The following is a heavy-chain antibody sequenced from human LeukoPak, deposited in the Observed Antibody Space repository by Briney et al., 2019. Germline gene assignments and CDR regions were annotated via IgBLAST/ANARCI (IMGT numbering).Heavy chain of an antibody. Sequence: PSQTLSLTCTVSGGSISSGGYYWSWIRQHPGKGLEWIGYIYYSGSTYYNPSLKSRVTISADTSKNQFSLNLTSVTAADTAVYYCARGLYCSSDSCNHWGQGTLVTVSS. J-gene: IGHJ5*02. CDR1: GGSISSGGYY. CDR3: ARGLYCSSDSCNH. CDR2: IYYSGST. D-gene: IGHD2-2*01. V-gene: IGHV4-31*03.